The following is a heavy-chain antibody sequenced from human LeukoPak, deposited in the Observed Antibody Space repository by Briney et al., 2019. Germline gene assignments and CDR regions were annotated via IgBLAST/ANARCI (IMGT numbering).Heavy chain of an antibody. D-gene: IGHD3/OR15-3a*01. J-gene: IGHJ4*02. CDR3: ATAGDAIDSVMIWDF. CDR2: FDPEDGKT. V-gene: IGHV1-24*01. Sequence: ASVKVSCKLSGNTLTEFSMHWVRQAPGKGLEWMGGFDPEDGKTIYAQKFQGRVTMTEDTSTDTAYMELSSLRSEDAAVYYCATAGDAIDSVMIWDFWGQGTLVTVSS. CDR1: GNTLTEFS.